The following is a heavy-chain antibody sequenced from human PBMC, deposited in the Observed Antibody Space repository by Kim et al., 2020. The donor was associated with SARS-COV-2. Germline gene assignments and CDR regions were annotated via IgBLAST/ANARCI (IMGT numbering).Heavy chain of an antibody. CDR1: GGSISSGAYS. D-gene: IGHD1-7*01. CDR2: IYHSGST. CDR3: ARGTTGTTIVFNYYFMDV. J-gene: IGHJ6*03. V-gene: IGHV4-30-2*01. Sequence: SETLSLTCAVSGGSISSGAYSWSWIRQPPGKGLEWIGYIYHSGSTYYNPSLKSRVTISVDRSKNQFSLKLSSVTAADTAVYYCARGTTGTTIVFNYYFMDVWGNGTTVTVSS.